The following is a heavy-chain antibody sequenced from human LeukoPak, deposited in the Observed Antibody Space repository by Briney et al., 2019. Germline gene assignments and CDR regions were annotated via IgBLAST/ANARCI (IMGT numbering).Heavy chain of an antibody. V-gene: IGHV3-33*01. CDR2: IWYDGSNK. Sequence: GESLRLSCAASGFTFSSYGMHWVRQAPGKGLEWVAVIWYDGSNKYYADSAKGRCTISRDNAQNSLYLQMKSLRDDDTAVYYCVRGEGVTDHWGQGTLVTVSS. CDR1: GFTFSSYG. CDR3: VRGEGVTDH. J-gene: IGHJ5*02. D-gene: IGHD4-23*01.